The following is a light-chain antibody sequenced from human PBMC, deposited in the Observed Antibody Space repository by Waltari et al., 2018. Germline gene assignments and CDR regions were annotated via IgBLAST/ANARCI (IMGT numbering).Light chain of an antibody. J-gene: IGKJ2*01. V-gene: IGKV1-39*01. CDR3: QQSFSNSPYT. CDR2: VAS. CDR1: QPISTY. Sequence: DIQMTQSPSSLSASVGDRVPITSRASQPISTYLNWYQQKPGAAPKLLIYVASSLQSGVPSRFSGSGSGTDFTLTIDSLQPEDFATYYCQQSFSNSPYTFGQGTKVEIK.